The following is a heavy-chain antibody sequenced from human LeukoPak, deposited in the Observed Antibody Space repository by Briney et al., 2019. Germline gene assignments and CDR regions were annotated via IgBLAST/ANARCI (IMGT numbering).Heavy chain of an antibody. Sequence: VASVKVSCKASGGTFSSYAISWVRQAPGQGLEWMGRIIPILGIANYAQKFQGRVTITTDESTSTAYMEMGSLRSDDTAVLYCARGFGVVIGSWGQGTLVTVSS. CDR2: IIPILGIA. D-gene: IGHD3-3*01. CDR1: GGTFSSYA. V-gene: IGHV1-69*04. J-gene: IGHJ5*02. CDR3: ARGFGVVIGS.